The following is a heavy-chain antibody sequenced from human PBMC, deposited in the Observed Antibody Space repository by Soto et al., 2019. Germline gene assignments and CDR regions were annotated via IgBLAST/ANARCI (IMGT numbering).Heavy chain of an antibody. CDR3: ARTYYDFWSGYLSSTNWFDT. CDR2: INHSGST. Sequence: SETLSLTCAVYGGSFSGYYWSWIRQPPGKGLEWIGEINHSGSTNYNPSLKSRVTISVDTSKNQFSLKLSSVTAADTAVYYCARTYYDFWSGYLSSTNWFDTWGQGTLVTVSS. V-gene: IGHV4-34*01. J-gene: IGHJ5*02. CDR1: GGSFSGYY. D-gene: IGHD3-3*01.